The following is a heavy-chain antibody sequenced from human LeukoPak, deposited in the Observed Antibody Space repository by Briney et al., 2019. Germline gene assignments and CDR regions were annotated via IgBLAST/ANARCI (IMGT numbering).Heavy chain of an antibody. D-gene: IGHD5-12*01. CDR1: GFIFSQYS. Sequence: GGSLRLSCAASGFIFSQYSMNWVRQAPGKGLEWVLHIRYTGETFYADSVKGRFTISKDNARNSLYLQMNDLRGEDTAIYYCARDAGNSGYGCDLWGQGTLVTVSS. CDR2: IRYTGET. J-gene: IGHJ5*02. V-gene: IGHV3-48*01. CDR3: ARDAGNSGYGCDL.